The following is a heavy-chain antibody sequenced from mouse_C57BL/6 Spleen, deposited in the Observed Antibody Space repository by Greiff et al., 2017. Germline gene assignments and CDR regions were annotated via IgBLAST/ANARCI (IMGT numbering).Heavy chain of an antibody. V-gene: IGHV1-4*01. J-gene: IGHJ2*01. Sequence: VQLQQSGAELARPGASVKMSCKASGYTFTSYTMHWVKQRPGQGLEWIGYINPSSGYTKYNQKFKDKATLTADKSSSTAYMQLSSLTSEDSAVYYCAGSPLLRQYYFDYWGQGTTLTVSS. CDR3: AGSPLLRQYYFDY. D-gene: IGHD1-1*01. CDR2: INPSSGYT. CDR1: GYTFTSYT.